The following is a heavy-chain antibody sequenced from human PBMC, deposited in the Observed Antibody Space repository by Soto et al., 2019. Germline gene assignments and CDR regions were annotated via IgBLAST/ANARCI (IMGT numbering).Heavy chain of an antibody. Sequence: QVQLVQSGVEVKKPGASVRVSCKASGYTFISYGISWLRHAPGQGPEWMGWISTYNGNTNYAQKVQGRVTMTTDTYTSKAYRELRSLRSDDTAVYYCARDGASDGRTWGNWFDPWGQGTLGTVSS. CDR2: ISTYNGNT. V-gene: IGHV1-18*01. D-gene: IGHD7-27*01. CDR1: GYTFISYG. CDR3: ARDGASDGRTWGNWFDP. J-gene: IGHJ5*02.